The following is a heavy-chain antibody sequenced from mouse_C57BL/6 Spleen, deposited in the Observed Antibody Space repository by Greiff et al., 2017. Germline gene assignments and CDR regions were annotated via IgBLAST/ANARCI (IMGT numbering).Heavy chain of an antibody. V-gene: IGHV1-4*01. CDR1: GYTFTSYT. CDR3: ARGLRAMDY. D-gene: IGHD3-3*01. J-gene: IGHJ4*01. Sequence: VQLVESGAELARPGASVKMSCKASGYTFTSYTMHWVKQRPGQGLEWIGYINPSSGYTKYNQKFKDKATLTADKSSSTAYMQLSSLTSEDSAVYYCARGLRAMDYWGQGTSVTVSS. CDR2: INPSSGYT.